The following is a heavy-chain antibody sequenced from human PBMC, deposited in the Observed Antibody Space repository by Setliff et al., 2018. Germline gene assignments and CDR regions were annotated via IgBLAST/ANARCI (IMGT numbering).Heavy chain of an antibody. CDR1: GFIFSGYW. CDR3: ARDHAYGSRFYYYYYGMDV. CDR2: INSDGSST. Sequence: GGSLRLSCAASGFIFSGYWMHWVRQAPGKGLVWVSRINSDGSSTSYADSVKGRFTISRDNAKNTLYLQMNSLRAEDTAVYYCARDHAYGSRFYYYYYGMDVWGQGTTVTAP. V-gene: IGHV3-74*01. D-gene: IGHD3-10*01. J-gene: IGHJ6*02.